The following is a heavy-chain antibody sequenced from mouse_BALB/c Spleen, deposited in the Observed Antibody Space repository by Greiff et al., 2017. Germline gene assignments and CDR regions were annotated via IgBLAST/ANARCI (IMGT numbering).Heavy chain of an antibody. Sequence: EVQLQQSGPELVKPGASVKISCKASGYSFTGYYMHWAKQSHVKSLEWIGRINPYNGATSYNQNFKDKASSTVDKSSSTAYMELHSLTSEDSAVYYCARGDYYGSSYEGYYAMDYWGQGTSVTVSS. CDR1: GYSFTGYY. CDR2: INPYNGAT. J-gene: IGHJ4*01. D-gene: IGHD1-1*01. V-gene: IGHV1-31*01. CDR3: ARGDYYGSSYEGYYAMDY.